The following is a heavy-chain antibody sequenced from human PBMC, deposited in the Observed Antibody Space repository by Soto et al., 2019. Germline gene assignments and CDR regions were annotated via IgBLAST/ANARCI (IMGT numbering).Heavy chain of an antibody. Sequence: QVQLQESGPGLVRPSETLSLTCTVSGGSVTTGSYNWSWIRRPPGKGLEWIGNIFFTGITHYNPSLNNPVTMSVDTSKNQFSRTVTSVNAADTAVYYWARDGHGMNVWGQGTKVTVSS. CDR3: ARDGHGMNV. J-gene: IGHJ6*02. V-gene: IGHV4-61*01. CDR2: IFFTGIT. CDR1: GGSVTTGSYN.